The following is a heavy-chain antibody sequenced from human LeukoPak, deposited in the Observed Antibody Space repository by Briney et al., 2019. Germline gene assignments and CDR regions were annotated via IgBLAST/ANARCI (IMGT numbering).Heavy chain of an antibody. V-gene: IGHV4-34*01. CDR2: IYYSGST. CDR3: ARLISARIDY. D-gene: IGHD2-8*01. J-gene: IGHJ4*02. Sequence: SETLSLTCSVYGGSFSGHYWNWIRQPPGKGLEWIGSIYYSGSTYYNPSLKSRLTMSVDTSKNQFSLKLNSVTAADTAVYYCARLISARIDYWGQGTLVTVSS. CDR1: GGSFSGHY.